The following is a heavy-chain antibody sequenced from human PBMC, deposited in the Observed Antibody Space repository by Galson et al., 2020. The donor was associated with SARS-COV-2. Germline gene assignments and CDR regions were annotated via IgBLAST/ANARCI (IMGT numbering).Heavy chain of an antibody. D-gene: IGHD3-3*01. V-gene: IGHV3-30*18. CDR1: GFTFSSYG. CDR2: ISYDGSKK. CDR3: AKDTRYYDFWSGYLTPSAYYYYYGMDV. Sequence: TGGSLRLSCAASGFTFSSYGMHWVRQAPAKGLERVAVISYDGSKKYYADSVKDRFTTTRDNSKNNLFLQMNSLRAEDTTVYYCAKDTRYYDFWSGYLTPSAYYYYYGMDVWGQGTTVTVSS. J-gene: IGHJ6*02.